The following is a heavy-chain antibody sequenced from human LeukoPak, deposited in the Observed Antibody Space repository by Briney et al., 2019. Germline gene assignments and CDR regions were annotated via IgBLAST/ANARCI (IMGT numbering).Heavy chain of an antibody. Sequence: SETLSLTCTVSGGSISSSSYYWGWIRQPPGKGLEWIGSIYYSGSTYYNPSLKSRFTISVDTSKNQFSLKLSSLTAADTAVYYCARGQWLLRGFDYWGQGTLVTVSS. J-gene: IGHJ4*02. CDR1: GGSISSSSYY. D-gene: IGHD6-19*01. V-gene: IGHV4-39*07. CDR2: IYYSGST. CDR3: ARGQWLLRGFDY.